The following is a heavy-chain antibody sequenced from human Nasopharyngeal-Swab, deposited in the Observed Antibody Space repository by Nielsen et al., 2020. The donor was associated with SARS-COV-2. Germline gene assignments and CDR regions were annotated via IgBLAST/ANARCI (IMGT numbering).Heavy chain of an antibody. J-gene: IGHJ5*02. CDR3: TTVRSSSLIDP. CDR1: GFTFSNAW. Sequence: GESLKISCAASGFTFSNAWMSWVRQAPGKGLEWVGRIKSKTDGGTTDYAAPVKGRFTISRDDSKNTLYLQVNSLKTEDTAVYYCTTVRSSSLIDPWGQGTLVTVSS. V-gene: IGHV3-15*01. D-gene: IGHD6-13*01. CDR2: IKSKTDGGTT.